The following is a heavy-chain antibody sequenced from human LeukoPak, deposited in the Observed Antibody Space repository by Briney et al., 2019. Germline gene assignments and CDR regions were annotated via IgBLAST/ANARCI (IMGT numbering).Heavy chain of an antibody. Sequence: SETLSLTCSVSDGSINSYYWNWIRRPPGKGLEWIGYIYYNGNTNYSPSLKSRVTMSVDTSKNLFSLKVSSVTAADAAVYYCARGAGGYRFDPWGQGTLVTVSS. CDR3: ARGAGGYRFDP. CDR1: DGSINSYY. CDR2: IYYNGNT. V-gene: IGHV4-59*01. J-gene: IGHJ5*02. D-gene: IGHD1-1*01.